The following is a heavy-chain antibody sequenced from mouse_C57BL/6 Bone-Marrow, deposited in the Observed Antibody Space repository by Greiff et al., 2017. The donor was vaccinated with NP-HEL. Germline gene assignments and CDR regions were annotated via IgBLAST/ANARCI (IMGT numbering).Heavy chain of an antibody. J-gene: IGHJ1*03. Sequence: VKLMESGAELVRPGASVKLSCKASGYTFTDYYINWVKQRPGQGLEWIARIYPGSGNTYYNEKFKGKATLTAEKSSSTAYMQLSSLTSEDSAVYFCARLSYYDYVRWYFDVWGTGTPVTVSS. CDR1: GYTFTDYY. V-gene: IGHV1-76*01. CDR3: ARLSYYDYVRWYFDV. CDR2: IYPGSGNT. D-gene: IGHD2-4*01.